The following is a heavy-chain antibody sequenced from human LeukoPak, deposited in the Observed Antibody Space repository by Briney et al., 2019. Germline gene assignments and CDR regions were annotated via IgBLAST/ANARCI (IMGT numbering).Heavy chain of an antibody. Sequence: GGSLRLSCAASGFTFSSYTMNWVRQAPGKGLEWVSAVSKSGESTDYADSVKGRFTISRDNSKNTLYVQMNSLRAEDTAVYYCAKSSGGVHYFYYMDVWGKGTTVTVSS. CDR3: AKSSGGVHYFYYMDV. V-gene: IGHV3-23*01. CDR2: VSKSGEST. D-gene: IGHD3-10*01. J-gene: IGHJ6*03. CDR1: GFTFSSYT.